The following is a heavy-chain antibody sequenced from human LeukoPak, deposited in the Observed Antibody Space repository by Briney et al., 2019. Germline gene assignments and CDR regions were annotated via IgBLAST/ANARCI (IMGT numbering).Heavy chain of an antibody. CDR2: IYTSGST. V-gene: IGHV4-4*07. J-gene: IGHJ6*03. Sequence: SETLSLTCTVSGGSISSYYWSWIRQPAGKGLEWIGRIYTSGSTNYNPSLESRVTMSVDTSKNQFSLKLSSVTAADTAVYYCAREMGYDFWSANGYYYMDVWGKGTTVTVSS. D-gene: IGHD3-3*01. CDR1: GGSISSYY. CDR3: AREMGYDFWSANGYYYMDV.